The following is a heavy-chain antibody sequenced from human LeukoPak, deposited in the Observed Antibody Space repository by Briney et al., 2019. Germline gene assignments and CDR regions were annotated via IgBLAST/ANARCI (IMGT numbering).Heavy chain of an antibody. D-gene: IGHD5-18*01. CDR1: GGSISSSSYY. CDR2: IYYSGST. Sequence: PSETLSLTCTVSGGSISSSSYYWGWIRQPPGKGLEWIGSIYYSGSTYYNPSLRSRVTISVDTSKNQFSLKLSSVTAADTAVYYCARHGYSYGSYAFDIWGQGTMVTVSS. V-gene: IGHV4-39*01. CDR3: ARHGYSYGSYAFDI. J-gene: IGHJ3*02.